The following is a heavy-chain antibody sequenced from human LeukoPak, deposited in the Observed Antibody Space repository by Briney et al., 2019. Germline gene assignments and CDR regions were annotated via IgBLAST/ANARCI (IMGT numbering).Heavy chain of an antibody. CDR1: GGSFSGYY. Sequence: ASETLSLTCAVYGGSFSGYYWSWIRQPPGKGLEWIGEINHSGSTNYNPSLKSRVTISVDTSKNQFSLKLSSVTAADTAVYYCARRAAGTSIDYWGQGTLVTVSS. CDR2: INHSGST. V-gene: IGHV4-34*01. D-gene: IGHD1/OR15-1a*01. CDR3: ARRAAGTSIDY. J-gene: IGHJ4*02.